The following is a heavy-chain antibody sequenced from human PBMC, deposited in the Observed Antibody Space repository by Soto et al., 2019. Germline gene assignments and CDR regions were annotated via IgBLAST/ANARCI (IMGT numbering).Heavy chain of an antibody. D-gene: IGHD4-17*01. CDR3: AKDYGDYSGVFAY. V-gene: IGHV3-23*01. CDR2: ISGSGGST. J-gene: IGHJ4*02. CDR1: GFTFSSYD. Sequence: EVQLLESGGGLVQPGGSLRLSCAASGFTFSSYDMNWVRQAPGKGLEWVSAISGSGGSTYYADSVKGQLTISRDNSKNTLYLQMNRLRAEDTAVYYCAKDYGDYSGVFAYWGQGTLVTVSS.